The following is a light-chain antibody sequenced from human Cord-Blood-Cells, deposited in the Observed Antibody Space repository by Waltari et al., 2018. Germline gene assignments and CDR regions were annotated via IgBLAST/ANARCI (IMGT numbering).Light chain of an antibody. Sequence: QSALTQPASVSGSPGQSITISRTGTSSDVGSYNLVSWYQQPPGKAPKLMIYEGSKRPSGVSNRFSGSKSGNTASLTISGLQAEDEADYYCCSYAGSSTWVFGGGTKLTVL. CDR3: CSYAGSSTWV. J-gene: IGLJ3*02. CDR2: EGS. CDR1: SSDVGSYNL. V-gene: IGLV2-23*01.